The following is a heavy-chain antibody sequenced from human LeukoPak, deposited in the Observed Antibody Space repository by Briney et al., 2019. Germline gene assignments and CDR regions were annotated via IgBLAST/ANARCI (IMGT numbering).Heavy chain of an antibody. J-gene: IGHJ4*02. V-gene: IGHV3-66*01. Sequence: PGGSLRLSCAASGFTVSSNYMSWVRQAPGKGLEWVSVIYSGGSTYYADSVKGRFTISRDNSKNTLYLQMNSLRAEDTAVYYCARAYSSSWYFDYWGQGTLVTVSS. CDR2: IYSGGST. D-gene: IGHD6-13*01. CDR1: GFTVSSNY. CDR3: ARAYSSSWYFDY.